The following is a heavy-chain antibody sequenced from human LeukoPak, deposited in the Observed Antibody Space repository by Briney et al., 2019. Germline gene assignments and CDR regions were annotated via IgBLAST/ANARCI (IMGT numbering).Heavy chain of an antibody. V-gene: IGHV3-7*01. Sequence: PGGSLRLSCVTSGFRFSTYWMSWVRQAAGKGLEWVANINQDGDEKYHVDSVEGRFTISRDNAKNSLYLQMHSLRAEDTAVYYCAKDGGGCDSGFDYWGQGTLVTVSS. CDR1: GFRFSTYW. CDR3: AKDGGGCDSGFDY. CDR2: INQDGDEK. D-gene: IGHD5-12*01. J-gene: IGHJ4*02.